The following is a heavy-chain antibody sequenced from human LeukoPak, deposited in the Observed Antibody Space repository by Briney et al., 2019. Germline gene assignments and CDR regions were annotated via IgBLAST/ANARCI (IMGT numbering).Heavy chain of an antibody. CDR2: ISSRSSTI. Sequence: PGGSLRLSCVASGFTFSDYSMNWVRQAPGKGLEWLSYISSRSSTINYADSVKGRFTISRDNAKNSLYMQMNSLRDEDTAVYYCARDGWSQFGEFYFDSWGQGTLVTVSS. V-gene: IGHV3-48*02. CDR1: GFTFSDYS. J-gene: IGHJ4*02. D-gene: IGHD3-10*01. CDR3: ARDGWSQFGEFYFDS.